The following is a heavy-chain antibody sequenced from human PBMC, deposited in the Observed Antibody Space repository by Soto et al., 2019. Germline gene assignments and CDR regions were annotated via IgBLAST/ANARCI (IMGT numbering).Heavy chain of an antibody. CDR2: IIPIFATP. V-gene: IGHV1-69*13. CDR1: GGTFTSYA. CDR3: AVRSTYSHYYYALDV. D-gene: IGHD3-3*01. Sequence: SVNVSCKASGGTFTSYAISWVRQAPGQGLELMGGIIPIFATPNYAPRFRGRVTITADESTSTVYMELTSLRSEDTAVYYCAVRSTYSHYYYALDVWGQGTTVTV. J-gene: IGHJ6*02.